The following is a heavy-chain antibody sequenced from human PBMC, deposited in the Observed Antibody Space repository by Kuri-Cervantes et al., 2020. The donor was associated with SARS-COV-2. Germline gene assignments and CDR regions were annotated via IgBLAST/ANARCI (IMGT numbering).Heavy chain of an antibody. CDR3: ARGAYDFWSGYYPRYYFDY. Sequence: ESLKISCTVSGGSISSYYWSWIRQPPGKGLEWIGYIYYSGSTNYNPSLKSRVTISVDTSKNQFSLKLSSVTAADTAVYYCARGAYDFWSGYYPRYYFDYWGQGTLVTVSS. D-gene: IGHD3-3*01. CDR1: GGSISSYY. J-gene: IGHJ4*02. CDR2: IYYSGST. V-gene: IGHV4-59*08.